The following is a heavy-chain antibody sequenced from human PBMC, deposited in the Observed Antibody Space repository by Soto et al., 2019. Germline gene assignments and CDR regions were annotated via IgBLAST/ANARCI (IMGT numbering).Heavy chain of an antibody. CDR2: IYYTGTT. Sequence: SETLSLTCTVSGGSISSGDYYWSWIRQSPGKGLEWIGYIYYTGTTSYNPSLKSRVTISVDTSKNQFSLKLTSVTAADTAVYYCARASDSSAYTDYWGQGTLVTVS. D-gene: IGHD3-22*01. J-gene: IGHJ4*02. V-gene: IGHV4-30-4*01. CDR1: GGSISSGDYY. CDR3: ARASDSSAYTDY.